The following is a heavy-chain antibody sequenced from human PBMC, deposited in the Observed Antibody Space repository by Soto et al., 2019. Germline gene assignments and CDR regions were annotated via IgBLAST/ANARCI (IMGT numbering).Heavy chain of an antibody. CDR2: IYYSGST. J-gene: IGHJ6*02. V-gene: IGHV4-59*01. Sequence: QVQLQESGPGLVKPSETLSLTCTVSGGSISSYYWSWIRQPPGKGLEWIGYIYYSGSTNYNHSLKSRVTISVDTSKNQFSLKLSSVTAAETAVYYCARGDSSPPYYYYGMDVWGQGTTVTVSS. D-gene: IGHD6-13*01. CDR3: ARGDSSPPYYYYGMDV. CDR1: GGSISSYY.